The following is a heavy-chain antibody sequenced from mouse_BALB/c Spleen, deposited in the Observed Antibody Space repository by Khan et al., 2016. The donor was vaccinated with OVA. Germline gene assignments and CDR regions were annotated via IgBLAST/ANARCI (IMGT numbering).Heavy chain of an antibody. CDR3: AKNPAGYAMDY. CDR2: IWRGGST. Sequence: QVQLKQSGPGLVQPSQSLSITCTVSGFPLTNYGVHWVRQSPGKGLEWLGVIWRGGSTDYNAAFMSRLYITKDNSKSKVFFKMNSLQVKDNAIYYCAKNPAGYAMDYWGQGTSVTVSS. J-gene: IGHJ4*01. D-gene: IGHD3-1*01. CDR1: GFPLTNYG. V-gene: IGHV2-5*01.